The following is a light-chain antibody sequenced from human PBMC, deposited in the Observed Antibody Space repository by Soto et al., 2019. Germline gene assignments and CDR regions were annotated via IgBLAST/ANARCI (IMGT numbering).Light chain of an antibody. CDR1: QSVSTY. Sequence: EIVLTQSPATLSLSPGERATLSCRASQSVSTYLAWYQQKAGRAPRLLIYGASNRATGIPARISGSGSGTDFTLTISSLEPEDFAVYYCQHRSDWPPAFTFGPGTKVDIK. CDR2: GAS. J-gene: IGKJ3*01. CDR3: QHRSDWPPAFT. V-gene: IGKV3-11*01.